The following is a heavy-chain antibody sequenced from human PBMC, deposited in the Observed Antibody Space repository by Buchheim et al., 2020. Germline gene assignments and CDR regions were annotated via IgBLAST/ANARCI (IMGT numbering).Heavy chain of an antibody. CDR2: ISSSSSTI. Sequence: EVQLVESGGGLVQPGGSLRLSCAASGFTFSSYSMNWVRQAPGKGLEWVSYISSSSSTIYYADSVKGRFTISRDNAKNSLYLQMNSLRAEDTAVYYCARDWSYDFWSGYLGGGSYYYYGMDVWGQGTT. CDR3: ARDWSYDFWSGYLGGGSYYYYGMDV. V-gene: IGHV3-48*01. J-gene: IGHJ6*02. D-gene: IGHD3-3*01. CDR1: GFTFSSYS.